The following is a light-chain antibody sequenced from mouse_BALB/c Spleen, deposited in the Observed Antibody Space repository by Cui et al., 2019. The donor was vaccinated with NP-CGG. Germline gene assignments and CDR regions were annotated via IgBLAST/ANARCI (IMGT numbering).Light chain of an antibody. CDR1: TGAVTTSNY. CDR3: ALWYSNHWV. V-gene: IGLV1*01. Sequence: QAVVPQETVLTTSPGETVTLTCRSSTGAVTTSNYANWVQEKPDHLFTGLIGGTNNRVPGVPARFSGSLIGDKAALTITGAQTEDEAIYFCALWYSNHWVFGGGTKLTVL. CDR2: GTN. J-gene: IGLJ1*01.